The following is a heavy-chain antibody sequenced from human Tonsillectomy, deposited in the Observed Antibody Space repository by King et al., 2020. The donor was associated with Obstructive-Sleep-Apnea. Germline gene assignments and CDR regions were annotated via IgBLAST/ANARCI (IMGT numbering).Heavy chain of an antibody. J-gene: IGHJ1*01. CDR1: GYTFTSYD. CDR2: LNLHSGNT. D-gene: IGHD1-26*01. CDR3: ATVGSGYFQH. V-gene: IGHV1-8*01. Sequence: QLVQSGAEVKKPGASVKVSFKASGYTFTSYDINWVRHATGQGLEWMVWLNLHSGNTGYAQKFYGRVTMTRKPSISKAYMELSSLRSEEPAVYYCATVGSGYFQHWGQGTLVTVSS.